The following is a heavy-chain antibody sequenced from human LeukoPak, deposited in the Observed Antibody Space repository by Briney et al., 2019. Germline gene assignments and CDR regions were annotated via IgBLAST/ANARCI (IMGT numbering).Heavy chain of an antibody. CDR1: GYTFTSYG. CDR3: ARDQGRNGYNYHDY. CDR2: ISAYNGNT. V-gene: IGHV1-18*01. Sequence: ASVKVSCKASGYTFTSYGISWVRQAPGQGLEWMGWISAYNGNTNYAQKLQGRVTMTTDTSTSTAYMELRSLRSDDTAVYYCARDQGRNGYNYHDYWGQGTLVTVSS. J-gene: IGHJ4*02. D-gene: IGHD5-24*01.